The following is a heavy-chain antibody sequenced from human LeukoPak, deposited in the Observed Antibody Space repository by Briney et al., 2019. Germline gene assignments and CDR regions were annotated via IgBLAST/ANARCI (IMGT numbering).Heavy chain of an antibody. CDR3: ARGAAGTGAADY. J-gene: IGHJ4*02. V-gene: IGHV4-59*01. CDR2: THYSGST. CDR1: GGSISSYY. Sequence: SETLSLTCTVSGGSISSYYWSWIRQPPGKGLEWIGYTHYSGSTKYNPSLKSRLTISVDSSKNRFSLRLSSVTAADTAVYFCARGAAGTGAADYWGQGTLVTVSS. D-gene: IGHD6-13*01.